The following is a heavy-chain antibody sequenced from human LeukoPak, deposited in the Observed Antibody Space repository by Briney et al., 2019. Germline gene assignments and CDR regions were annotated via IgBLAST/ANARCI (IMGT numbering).Heavy chain of an antibody. CDR1: GFTFSSYA. D-gene: IGHD3-22*01. J-gene: IGHJ4*02. CDR2: ISGGGGST. V-gene: IGHV3-23*01. CDR3: AKGVYYYDSSAYYYTYYFDY. Sequence: GGSLRLSCAASGFTFSSYAMSWVRQAPGKGLEWVSAISGGGGSTYCADSVKGRFTISRDNSKNTLYLQVNSLRAEDTAVYYCAKGVYYYDSSAYYYTYYFDYWGQGTLVTVSS.